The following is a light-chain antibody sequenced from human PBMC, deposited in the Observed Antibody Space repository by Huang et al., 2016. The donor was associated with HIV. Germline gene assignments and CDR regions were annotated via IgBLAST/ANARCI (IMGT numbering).Light chain of an antibody. J-gene: IGKJ4*01. CDR3: QQRSDWPLT. CDR2: DVS. V-gene: IGKV3-11*01. CDR1: QNVRSY. Sequence: EIVLTQSPATLSLSPGERATLSCRASQNVRSYIAWYQQKPGQAPRLVMYDVSSRATGISARFSGSGTGTNFTLTISSLAPEDFAVYYCQQRSDWPLTFGGGPRWRS.